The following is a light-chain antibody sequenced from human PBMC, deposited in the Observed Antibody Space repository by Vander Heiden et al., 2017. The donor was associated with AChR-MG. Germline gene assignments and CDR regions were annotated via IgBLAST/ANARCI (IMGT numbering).Light chain of an antibody. J-gene: IGLJ3*02. CDR1: SGHSSYV. Sequence: QLVLTQSPSASASLGASVKLTCTLSSGHSSYVIAWHQQQPEKGPRSLVMLNSDGSHRTGDGLPDRFSGSSPVADRYLTISILQSEDEADYYCQTWGTGIWVFGGGTKLTVL. V-gene: IGLV4-69*01. CDR2: LNSDGSH. CDR3: QTWGTGIWV.